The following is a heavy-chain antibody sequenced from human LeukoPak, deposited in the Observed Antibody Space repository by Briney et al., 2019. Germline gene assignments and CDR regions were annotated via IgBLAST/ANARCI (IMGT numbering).Heavy chain of an antibody. CDR1: GFTFSSYS. V-gene: IGHV3-21*01. D-gene: IGHD3-22*01. J-gene: IGHJ4*02. CDR2: ISSSSSYI. Sequence: PGGSLRLSCAASGFTFSSYSMNWVRQAPGKGLGWVSSISSSSSYIYYADSVKGRFTISRDNAKNSLYLQMNSLRAEDTAVYYCARGGGRYYDSSGYYYSPLFWGQGTLVTVSS. CDR3: ARGGGRYYDSSGYYYSPLF.